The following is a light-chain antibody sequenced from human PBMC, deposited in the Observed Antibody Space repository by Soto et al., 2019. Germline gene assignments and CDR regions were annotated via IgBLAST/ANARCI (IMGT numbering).Light chain of an antibody. CDR3: QQFGSSPLFT. J-gene: IGKJ3*01. V-gene: IGKV3-20*01. Sequence: EIVLTQSPGTLSLCPGERATLSCRASQSVSSSYLAWYQQKPGQAPRLLIYGASSRATGIPDRCSGSGSGTDFTLTISRREPEDFSVYYCQQFGSSPLFTFGPGTKVDVK. CDR1: QSVSSSY. CDR2: GAS.